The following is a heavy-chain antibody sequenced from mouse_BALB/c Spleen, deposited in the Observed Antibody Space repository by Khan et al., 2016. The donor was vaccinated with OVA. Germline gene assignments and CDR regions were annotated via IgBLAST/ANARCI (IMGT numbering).Heavy chain of an antibody. V-gene: IGHV3-2*02. J-gene: IGHJ4*01. Sequence: EVQLQQSGPGLVKPSQSLSLTCTVTGYSITSDYAWNWIRQFPGNKLEWMGYISASGSTNYNPALKSRISITRDTSTNPFFLQFNSVTTEDTATYYCARDGSRYNYAMDYWGQGTSVTVSS. CDR3: ARDGSRYNYAMDY. CDR2: ISASGST. D-gene: IGHD2-3*01. CDR1: GYSITSDYA.